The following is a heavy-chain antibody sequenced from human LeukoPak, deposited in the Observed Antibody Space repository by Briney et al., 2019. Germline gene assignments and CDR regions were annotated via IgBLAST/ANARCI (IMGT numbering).Heavy chain of an antibody. CDR2: ISSSSRTI. V-gene: IGHV3-48*01. J-gene: IGHJ4*02. CDR3: ARGPYDWNYGGEDY. D-gene: IGHD1-7*01. Sequence: GGSLRLSCVGSRFTFSNYSMNWVRQAPGKGLEWVSYISSSSRTIYYADSVKGRFTISRDNAKNSLSLQMNSLRAEDTAVYYCARGPYDWNYGGEDYWGQGTLVTVSS. CDR1: RFTFSNYS.